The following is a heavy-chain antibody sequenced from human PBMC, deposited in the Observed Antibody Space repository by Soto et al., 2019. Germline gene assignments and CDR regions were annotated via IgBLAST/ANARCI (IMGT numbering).Heavy chain of an antibody. J-gene: IGHJ5*02. Sequence: PSETLSLTCTFSGETVSSTRWWSWVRLSPGRGLEWIGDIYHLGTTNYNPSLKSRVTISVDTSKNQFSLKLSSVTAADTAVYYCARQGYSSSYNWFDPWGQGTLVTVSS. CDR2: IYHLGTT. V-gene: IGHV4-4*02. CDR3: ARQGYSSSYNWFDP. D-gene: IGHD6-13*01. CDR1: GETVSSTRW.